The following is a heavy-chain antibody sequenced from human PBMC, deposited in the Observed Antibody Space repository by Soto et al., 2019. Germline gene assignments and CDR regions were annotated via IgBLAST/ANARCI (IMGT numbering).Heavy chain of an antibody. CDR3: ARDVTTPDY. J-gene: IGHJ4*01. V-gene: IGHV1-18*01. CDR2: ISAYNGNT. CDR1: GYTFTSYA. Sequence: QVQLVQSGAEVKKPGASVTVSCKASGYTFTSYAITWVRQAPGQGLEWMGWISAYNGNTNYAQKLQGRVTMTTDTSTSTAYMELSTLGPDDTAVYYCARDVTTPDYWGHGTLVTVSS.